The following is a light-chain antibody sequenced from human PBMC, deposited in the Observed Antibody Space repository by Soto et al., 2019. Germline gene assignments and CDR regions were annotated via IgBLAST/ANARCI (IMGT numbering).Light chain of an antibody. CDR3: QQYNSYSLT. Sequence: DIQMTQSPSTLSASVGDRVTITCRASQSISSWLAWYQQKPGKAPKLLIYKASNLESGVPSRFSGSGSGTEFTLTISSLQPDDFATYYCQQYNSYSLTLGGWTKVEIK. CDR2: KAS. J-gene: IGKJ4*01. V-gene: IGKV1-5*03. CDR1: QSISSW.